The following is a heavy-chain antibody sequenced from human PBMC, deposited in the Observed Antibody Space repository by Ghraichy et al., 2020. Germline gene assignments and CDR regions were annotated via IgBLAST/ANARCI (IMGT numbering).Heavy chain of an antibody. D-gene: IGHD2-8*01. J-gene: IGHJ6*02. CDR1: GGSVSSGSYY. CDR2: IYYSGST. Sequence: SETLSLTCTVSGGSVSSGSYYWSWIWQPPGKGLEWIGYIYYSGSTNYNPSLKSRVTISVDTSKNQFSLKLSSVTAADTAVYYCARAGVRNYYGMDVWGQGTTVTVSS. V-gene: IGHV4-61*01. CDR3: ARAGVRNYYGMDV.